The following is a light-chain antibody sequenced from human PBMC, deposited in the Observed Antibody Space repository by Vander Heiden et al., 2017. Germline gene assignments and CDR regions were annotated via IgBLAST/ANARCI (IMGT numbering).Light chain of an antibody. CDR2: AAS. CDR1: PDISKY. J-gene: IGKJ1*01. Sequence: DIQMTQSPYSLSESVGERATITCRASPDISKYLVWYQLKPGKAPKLLIYAASTLQAGVPSRFSGSGSGTDFTLTISSLQPEDVATDYCQKYNSAPTWTFGQGTKVEIK. V-gene: IGKV1-27*01. CDR3: QKYNSAPTWT.